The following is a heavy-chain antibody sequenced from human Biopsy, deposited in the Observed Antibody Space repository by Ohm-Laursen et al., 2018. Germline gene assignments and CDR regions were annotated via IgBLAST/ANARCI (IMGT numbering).Heavy chain of an antibody. J-gene: IGHJ3*01. V-gene: IGHV1-18*01. CDR1: GYTFPNFG. CDR2: ISPYNGNG. D-gene: IGHD3-22*01. Sequence: ATVKISCKTSGYTFPNFGISWVRQAPGRGLEWMGWISPYNGNGDYEKNFHGRVTLTADTSTSTVYMELRSLRSGDTAVYYCATSHYFESTGYAFDFWGQGTMVSVSS. CDR3: ATSHYFESTGYAFDF.